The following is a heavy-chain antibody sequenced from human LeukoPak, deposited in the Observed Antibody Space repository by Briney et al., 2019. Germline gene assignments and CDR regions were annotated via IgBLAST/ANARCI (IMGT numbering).Heavy chain of an antibody. V-gene: IGHV1-3*01. Sequence: ASVKVSCKASGYTFTSFAMHWVRQAPGQRLEWMGWINAGNGNTKYSQKFQGRVTITRDTSASTAYMVLSSLRSEDTAVYYCAREVISSGWFPPYNWFDPWGQGTLVTVSS. CDR2: INAGNGNT. CDR1: GYTFTSFA. CDR3: AREVISSGWFPPYNWFDP. D-gene: IGHD6-19*01. J-gene: IGHJ5*02.